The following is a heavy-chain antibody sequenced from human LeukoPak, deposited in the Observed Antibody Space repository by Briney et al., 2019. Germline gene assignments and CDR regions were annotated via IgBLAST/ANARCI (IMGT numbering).Heavy chain of an antibody. CDR2: IKTDGSEK. D-gene: IGHD1-7*01. V-gene: IGHV3-7*01. CDR1: GFTFSSYA. J-gene: IGHJ3*02. Sequence: GGSLRLSCAASGFTFSSYAMSWVRQAPGKGLQWVANIKTDGSEKYYVDSVKGRFTISRDNAKSSLYLQMNSLRAEDTAVYYCARMNYGDAFDIWGQGTMVTVSS. CDR3: ARMNYGDAFDI.